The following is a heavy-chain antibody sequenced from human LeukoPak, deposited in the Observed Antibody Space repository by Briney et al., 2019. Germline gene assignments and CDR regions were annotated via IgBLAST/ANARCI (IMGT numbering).Heavy chain of an antibody. CDR2: IIPILGIA. CDR3: ARDPKGYSSSTYYFDY. D-gene: IGHD6-13*01. CDR1: GGTFSSYA. V-gene: IGHV1-69*04. Sequence: SVKVSCKASGGTFSSYAISWVRQAPGQGLEWMGRIIPILGIANYAQKSQGRVTITADKSTSTAYMELSSLRSEDTAVYYCARDPKGYSSSTYYFDYWGQGTLVTVSS. J-gene: IGHJ4*02.